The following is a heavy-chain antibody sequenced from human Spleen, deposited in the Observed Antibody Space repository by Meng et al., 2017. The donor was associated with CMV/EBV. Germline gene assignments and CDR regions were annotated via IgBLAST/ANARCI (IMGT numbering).Heavy chain of an antibody. CDR2: LYTSGST. V-gene: IGHV4-4*07. J-gene: IGHJ4*02. D-gene: IGHD2-21*02. CDR1: GDCISSYH. CDR3: ARLAYCGGDCYYFDY. Sequence: QVQLQASGQGLVKPSETLSRTCTVSGDCISSYHWSWIRQPAGKRLEWIGRLYTSGSTNYNPYLKSRVTMSVDTSRNQFSLNLSSVTAADTAVYYCARLAYCGGDCYYFDYWGQGTLVTVSS.